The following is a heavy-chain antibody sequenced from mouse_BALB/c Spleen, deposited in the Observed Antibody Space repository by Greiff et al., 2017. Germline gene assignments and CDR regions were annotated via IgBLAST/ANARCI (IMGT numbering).Heavy chain of an antibody. CDR1: GDSITSGY. D-gene: IGHD1-1*01. V-gene: IGHV3-8*02. CDR3: ARYRDYYGSYYFDY. Sequence: EVKLQESGPSLVKPSQTLSLTCSVTGDSITSGYWNWIRKFPGNKLEYMGYISYSGSTYYNPSLKSRISITRDTSKNQYYLQLNSVTTEDTATYYCARYRDYYGSYYFDYWGQGTTLTVSS. CDR2: ISYSGST. J-gene: IGHJ2*01.